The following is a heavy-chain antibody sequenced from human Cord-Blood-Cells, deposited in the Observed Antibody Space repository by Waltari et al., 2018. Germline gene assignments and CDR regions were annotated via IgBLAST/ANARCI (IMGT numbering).Heavy chain of an antibody. J-gene: IGHJ5*02. Sequence: QVQLQESGPGLVKPSETLSLTCTVSGGSISSYYWSWIRQPAGKGLEWIGRIYTSGSTNYDPSLKSRVTMSVDTHKNQFALKLSSVTAADTAVYYCARDSDDSSGYYYNWFDPWGQGTLVTVSS. V-gene: IGHV4-4*07. CDR3: ARDSDDSSGYYYNWFDP. CDR2: IYTSGST. D-gene: IGHD3-22*01. CDR1: GGSISSYY.